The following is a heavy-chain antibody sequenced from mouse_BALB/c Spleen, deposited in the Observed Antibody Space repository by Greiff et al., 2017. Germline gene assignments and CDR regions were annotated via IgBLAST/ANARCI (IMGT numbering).Heavy chain of an antibody. J-gene: IGHJ3*01. V-gene: IGHV1-14*01. CDR3: ARGIRGTWFAY. D-gene: IGHD2-12*01. Sequence: VHVKQSGPELVKPGASVKMSCKASGYTFTSYVMHWVKQKPGQGLEWIGYINPYNDGTKYNEKFKGKATLTSDKSSSTAYMELSSLTSEDSAVYYCARGIRGTWFAYWGQGTLVTVSA. CDR1: GYTFTSYV. CDR2: INPYNDGT.